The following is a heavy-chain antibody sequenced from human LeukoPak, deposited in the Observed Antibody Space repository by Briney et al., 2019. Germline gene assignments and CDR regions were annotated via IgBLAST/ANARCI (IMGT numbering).Heavy chain of an antibody. V-gene: IGHV4-59*12. CDR2: IYDSGRT. CDR1: GGSISSYY. J-gene: IGHJ4*02. D-gene: IGHD3-10*01. Sequence: PSETLSLTCTVSGGSISSYYWSWIRQPPGKGLEWIGYIYDSGRTNYNPSLKSRVTISVDTSKNQFSLKVTSVTAADTAVYYCARGRLITMVRGVIPFDYWGQGTLVTVSS. CDR3: ARGRLITMVRGVIPFDY.